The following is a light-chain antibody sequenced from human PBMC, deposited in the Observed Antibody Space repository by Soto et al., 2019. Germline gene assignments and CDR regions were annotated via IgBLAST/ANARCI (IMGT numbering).Light chain of an antibody. Sequence: QSVLTQSPSVSGAPGQRVTISCTGSSSNIGAHYDVHWYQHLPGTAPKLLIYGNTNRPSGVPDRFSGSKSGTSAFLAITGLQAEDEADYYCQSYDSSLSGVVFGGGTKLTVL. CDR1: SSNIGAHYD. V-gene: IGLV1-40*01. J-gene: IGLJ2*01. CDR3: QSYDSSLSGVV. CDR2: GNT.